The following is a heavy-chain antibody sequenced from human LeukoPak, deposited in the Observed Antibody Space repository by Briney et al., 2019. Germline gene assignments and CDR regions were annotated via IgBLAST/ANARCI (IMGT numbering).Heavy chain of an antibody. D-gene: IGHD6-13*01. V-gene: IGHV3-64D*09. CDR2: ISSNGGST. CDR1: GFTFSSYA. J-gene: IGHJ4*02. Sequence: GGSLRLSCSASGFTFSSYAMHWVRQAPGKGLEYVSAISSNGGSTYYADSVKGRFTISRDNSKNTLYLQMSSLRAEDTAVYYRVKDGAAAGTLFLFGYWGQGTLVTVSS. CDR3: VKDGAAAGTLFLFGY.